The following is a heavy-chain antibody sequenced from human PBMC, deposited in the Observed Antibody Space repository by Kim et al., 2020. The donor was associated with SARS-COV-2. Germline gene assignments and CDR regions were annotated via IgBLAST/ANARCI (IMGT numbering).Heavy chain of an antibody. CDR1: GGSFSGYY. CDR3: ARRGFGELLS. D-gene: IGHD3-10*01. J-gene: IGHJ5*02. V-gene: IGHV4-34*01. CDR2: INHSGST. Sequence: SETLSLTCAVYGGSFSGYYWSWIRQPPGKGLEWIGEINHSGSTNYNPSLKSRVTISVDTSKNQFSLKLSSVTAADTAVYYCARRGFGELLSWGQGTLVTVSS.